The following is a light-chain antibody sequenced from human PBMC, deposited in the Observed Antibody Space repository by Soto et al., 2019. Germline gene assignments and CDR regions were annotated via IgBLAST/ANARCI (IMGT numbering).Light chain of an antibody. Sequence: EIVLTQSPGTLSLSPGERATLSCRASQTISSSYLAWYQQKPGQAPRLLIYGASRRATGIPDRFSGSGSGTDFTLTFSRLEPEDFVLYYCQQYGSSPLTFGQGTKVDIK. CDR1: QTISSSY. CDR3: QQYGSSPLT. J-gene: IGKJ1*01. CDR2: GAS. V-gene: IGKV3-20*01.